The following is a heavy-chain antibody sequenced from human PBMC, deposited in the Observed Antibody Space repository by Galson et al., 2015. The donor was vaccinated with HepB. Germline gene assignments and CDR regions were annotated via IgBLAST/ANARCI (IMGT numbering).Heavy chain of an antibody. CDR2: ISAYSGNT. Sequence: SVKVSCKASGYTLSTYGISWVRQAPGEGLEWMGWISAYSGNTNYAQKLQDRVTLTTDTSTSTAYMELRSLRSDDTAVYYCARDFFYYDIFTTYYTIQGWFDYWGQGTLVTVSS. V-gene: IGHV1-18*01. J-gene: IGHJ4*02. CDR3: ARDFFYYDIFTTYYTIQGWFDY. CDR1: GYTLSTYG. D-gene: IGHD3-9*01.